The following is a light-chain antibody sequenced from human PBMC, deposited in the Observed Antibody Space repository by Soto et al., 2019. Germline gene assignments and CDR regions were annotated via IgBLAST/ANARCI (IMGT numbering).Light chain of an antibody. Sequence: DIQMTQSPSTLSASVGDRVTISCRASQSISSWLAWYQQKPGMTPKRLIYDASRLESGVTSRFSGSGSGTEFTLTSSSLQSDDFATYYCQQYNDYVNSFGQGTKLEMK. J-gene: IGKJ2*01. CDR3: QQYNDYVNS. CDR2: DAS. V-gene: IGKV1-5*01. CDR1: QSISSW.